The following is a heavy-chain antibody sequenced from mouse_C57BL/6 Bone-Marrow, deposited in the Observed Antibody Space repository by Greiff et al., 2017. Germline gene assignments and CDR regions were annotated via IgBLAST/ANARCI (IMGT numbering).Heavy chain of an antibody. CDR1: GFSLTSYA. V-gene: IGHV2-9-1*01. J-gene: IGHJ1*03. Sequence: VKLVESGPGLVAPSQSLSITCTVSGFSLTSYAISWVRQPPGKGLEWLGVIWTGGGTNYNSALKYRLSISKDNSKSQVFLKMNSLQTDDTARYYCARNWGYGSSYGYFDVWGTGTTVTVSS. D-gene: IGHD1-1*01. CDR3: ARNWGYGSSYGYFDV. CDR2: IWTGGGT.